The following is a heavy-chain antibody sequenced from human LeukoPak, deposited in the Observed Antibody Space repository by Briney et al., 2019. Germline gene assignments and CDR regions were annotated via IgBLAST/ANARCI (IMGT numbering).Heavy chain of an antibody. J-gene: IGHJ5*02. Sequence: SVKVSCKASGGTFSSYAISWVRQAPGQGLEWMGGIIPIFGTANYAQKFQGRVTITADESTSTAYMELSSLRSEDTAVYYCARDTAMLGWFDPWGQGTLVTVSS. CDR1: GGTFSSYA. D-gene: IGHD5-18*01. CDR2: IIPIFGTA. V-gene: IGHV1-69*01. CDR3: ARDTAMLGWFDP.